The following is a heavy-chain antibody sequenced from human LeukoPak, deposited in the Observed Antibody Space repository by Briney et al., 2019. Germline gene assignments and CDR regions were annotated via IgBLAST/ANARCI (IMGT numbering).Heavy chain of an antibody. J-gene: IGHJ3*02. Sequence: GASVKVSCKASGYTFTGYYMHWVRQAPGQGLEWMGWINPNSGGTNYAQKFQGRVTMTRDTSISTAYMELSRLRSDDTAVYYCARTYYDILGDAFDIWGQGTMVTVSS. CDR3: ARTYYDILGDAFDI. CDR1: GYTFTGYY. CDR2: INPNSGGT. V-gene: IGHV1-2*02. D-gene: IGHD3-9*01.